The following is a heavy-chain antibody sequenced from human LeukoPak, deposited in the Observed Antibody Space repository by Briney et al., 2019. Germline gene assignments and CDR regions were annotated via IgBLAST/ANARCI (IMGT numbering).Heavy chain of an antibody. CDR2: INHSGST. J-gene: IGHJ4*02. Sequence: SETLSLTCTVSGGSISSGGYYWSWIRQPPGKGLEWIGEINHSGSTNYNPSLKSRVTISVDTSKNQFSLKLSSVTAADTAVYYCARDYGIAVAGTYYWGQGTLVTVSS. CDR3: ARDYGIAVAGTYY. V-gene: IGHV4-39*07. CDR1: GGSISSGGYY. D-gene: IGHD6-19*01.